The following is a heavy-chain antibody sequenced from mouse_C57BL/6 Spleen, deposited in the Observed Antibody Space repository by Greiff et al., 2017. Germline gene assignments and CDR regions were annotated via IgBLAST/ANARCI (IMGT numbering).Heavy chain of an antibody. CDR2: INSDGSST. D-gene: IGHD1-1*01. Sequence: EVMLLESEGGLVQPGTSMKLSCTASGFTFSDYYMAWVRQVPEKGLEWVANINSDGSSTYYLDSFKSPFSISRDNAKNILYLQMSSLKSEDTATYYCAREITTGGFAYWGQGTLVTVSA. J-gene: IGHJ3*01. V-gene: IGHV5-16*01. CDR1: GFTFSDYY. CDR3: AREITTGGFAY.